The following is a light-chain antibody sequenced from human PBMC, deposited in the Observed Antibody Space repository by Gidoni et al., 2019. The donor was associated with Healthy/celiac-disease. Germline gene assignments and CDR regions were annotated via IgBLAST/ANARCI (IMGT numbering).Light chain of an antibody. J-gene: IGKJ4*01. CDR3: QQRRNWRAPP. Sequence: IGLTQSPATLSVSPGERATLTCRASQSVSSYLAWSQQKPGQAPRPLIYDASNSATRIPARFSGSGSGSDFALTISSLGPEAFAVYSYQQRRNWRAPPFGPXTKVEIK. V-gene: IGKV3-11*01. CDR1: QSVSSY. CDR2: DAS.